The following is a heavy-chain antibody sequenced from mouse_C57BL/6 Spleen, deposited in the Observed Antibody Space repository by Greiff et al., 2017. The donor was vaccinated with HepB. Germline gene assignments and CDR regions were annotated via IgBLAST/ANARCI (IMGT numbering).Heavy chain of an antibody. CDR3: ARWELRLPWFAY. Sequence: VQLQQSGPELVKPGASVKISCKASGYAFSSSWMNWVKQRPGKGLEWIGRIYPGDGDTNYNGKFKGKATLTADKSSSTAYMQLSSLTSEDSAVYFCARWELRLPWFAYWGQGTLVTVSA. J-gene: IGHJ3*01. CDR1: GYAFSSSW. V-gene: IGHV1-82*01. CDR2: IYPGDGDT. D-gene: IGHD3-2*02.